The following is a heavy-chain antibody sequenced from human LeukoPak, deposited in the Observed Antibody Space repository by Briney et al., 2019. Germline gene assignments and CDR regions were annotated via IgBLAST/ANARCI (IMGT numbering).Heavy chain of an antibody. Sequence: ASVKVSCKASGYTFTSYGISWVRQAPGQGLEWMGWISAYNGNTNYAQKLQGRVTMTTDTSTSTAYMELGRLRSDDTAVYYCARDTTSDVPDFDYWGQGTLVSAS. CDR2: ISAYNGNT. CDR1: GYTFTSYG. V-gene: IGHV1-18*01. CDR3: ARDTTSDVPDFDY. D-gene: IGHD1-14*01. J-gene: IGHJ4*02.